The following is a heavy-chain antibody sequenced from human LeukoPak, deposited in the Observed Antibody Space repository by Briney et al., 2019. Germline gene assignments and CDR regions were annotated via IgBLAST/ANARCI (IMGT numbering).Heavy chain of an antibody. J-gene: IGHJ6*02. CDR2: IYSGGST. D-gene: IGHD3-9*01. CDR1: GFTVSSNY. V-gene: IGHV3-66*04. Sequence: GGSLRLSCAASGFTVSSNYMSRVRQAPGKGLEWVSVIYSGGSTYYADSVKGRFTISRDNSKNTLYLQMNSLRAEDTAVYYCARRYFDWLPSYYYYGMDVWGQGTTVTVSS. CDR3: ARRYFDWLPSYYYYGMDV.